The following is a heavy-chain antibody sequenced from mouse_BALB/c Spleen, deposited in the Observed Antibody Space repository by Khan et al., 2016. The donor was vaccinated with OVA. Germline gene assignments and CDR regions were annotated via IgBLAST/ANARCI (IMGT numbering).Heavy chain of an antibody. J-gene: IGHJ2*01. CDR3: AKLTYYGYSDF. Sequence: EVKLLESGGGLVQPGGSLKFSCAASGFDFSRYWMSWVRQAPGKGLEWIGEINPDSSTINYTPYLKDKFIISRDNAKNTLYLHMSKVRSEDTALYYCAKLTYYGYSDFWGQGTPLTVSS. D-gene: IGHD1-1*01. CDR1: GFDFSRYW. V-gene: IGHV4-1*02. CDR2: INPDSSTI.